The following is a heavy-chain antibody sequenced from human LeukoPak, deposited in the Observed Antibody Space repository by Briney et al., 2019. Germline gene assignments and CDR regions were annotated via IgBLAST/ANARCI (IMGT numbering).Heavy chain of an antibody. CDR2: IYDSGRT. D-gene: IGHD2-15*01. Sequence: SETLSLTCTVSGGSIGTYFWTWIRQPPGKGLECIGYIYDSGRTYYNPSLKSRVTISVDTSKNQFSLNLSSVTAADTAVYFCARDGCGNSCLSSNWFDPWGQGTLVTVSS. CDR1: GGSIGTYF. J-gene: IGHJ5*02. CDR3: ARDGCGNSCLSSNWFDP. V-gene: IGHV4-59*12.